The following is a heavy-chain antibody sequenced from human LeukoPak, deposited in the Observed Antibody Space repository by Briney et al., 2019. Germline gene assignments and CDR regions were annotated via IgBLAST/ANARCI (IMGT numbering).Heavy chain of an antibody. CDR2: ISSSGSTI. CDR1: GFTFSDYY. Sequence: GGSLRLSCAASGFTFSDYYMSWIRQAPGKGLEWVSYISSSGSTIYYADSVKGRFTISRDNAKNSLYLEMDSLRAEDTAVYYCAREWRQWLAGYYFDYWGQGTLVTVSS. J-gene: IGHJ4*02. CDR3: AREWRQWLAGYYFDY. D-gene: IGHD6-19*01. V-gene: IGHV3-11*01.